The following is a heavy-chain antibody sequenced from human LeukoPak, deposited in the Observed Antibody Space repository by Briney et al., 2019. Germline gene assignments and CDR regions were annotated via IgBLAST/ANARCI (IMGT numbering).Heavy chain of an antibody. CDR1: GGSISSRNW. J-gene: IGHJ6*03. Sequence: SGTLSLTCAVSGGSISSRNWWSWVRQPPGKGLEWIAEIHHSGSTNYNPSLKSRVTISVDKSKNQFSLKLSSVTAADTAAYYCARIRGFGADYYYYYMDVWGKGTTVTVSS. D-gene: IGHD3-10*01. CDR3: ARIRGFGADYYYYYMDV. V-gene: IGHV4-4*02. CDR2: IHHSGST.